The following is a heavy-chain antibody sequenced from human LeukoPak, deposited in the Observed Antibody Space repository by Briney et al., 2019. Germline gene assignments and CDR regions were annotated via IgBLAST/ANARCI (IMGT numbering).Heavy chain of an antibody. CDR2: ISGTGGST. Sequence: GGSLRLSCAASGFTFSSYAMSWVRQAPGKGLEWVSAISGTGGSTYYADSVKGRFTISRDNSKNTLYLQMNSLRAEDTAVYYCARGGSYLSAFDIWGQGTMVTVSS. D-gene: IGHD1-26*01. V-gene: IGHV3-23*01. J-gene: IGHJ3*02. CDR1: GFTFSSYA. CDR3: ARGGSYLSAFDI.